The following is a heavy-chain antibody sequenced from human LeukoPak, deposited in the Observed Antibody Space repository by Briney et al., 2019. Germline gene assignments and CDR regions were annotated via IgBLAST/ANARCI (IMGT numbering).Heavy chain of an antibody. V-gene: IGHV3-30*02. D-gene: IGHD4-17*01. J-gene: IGHJ3*02. CDR2: IRYDGSNK. CDR1: GFTFSSYG. CDR3: AKDGDYGDYVSAFDI. Sequence: PGGSLRLSCAASGFTFSSYGMHWVRQAPGKGLEWVAFIRYDGSNKYYADPVKGRFTISRDNSKNTLYLQMNSLRAEDTAVYYCAKDGDYGDYVSAFDIWGQGTMVTVSS.